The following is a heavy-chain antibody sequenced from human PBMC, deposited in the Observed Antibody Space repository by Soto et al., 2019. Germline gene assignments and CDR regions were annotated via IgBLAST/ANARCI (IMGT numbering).Heavy chain of an antibody. D-gene: IGHD3-3*01. CDR2: INHRGGA. V-gene: IGHV4-34*02. CDR1: NGAFTDYF. Sequence: QVQLQQWGAGLLKPSETLSLTCAAHNGAFTDYFWSWIRQSPGKGLEWIGEINHRGGATYNPSLMSRVTISVDTSTNHVSLSLRSLTAADTAVYYCVARGMTYDFLSGPHPFDPWGHGTLVTVSS. CDR3: VARGMTYDFLSGPHPFDP. J-gene: IGHJ5*02.